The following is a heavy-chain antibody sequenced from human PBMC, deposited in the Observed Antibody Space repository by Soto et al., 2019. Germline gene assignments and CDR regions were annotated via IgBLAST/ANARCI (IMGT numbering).Heavy chain of an antibody. CDR2: INHSGTI. J-gene: IGHJ6*01. V-gene: IGHV4-34*01. Sequence: PSETLSLTCAVYGGSFSGYYWTWIRQPPGKGLEWIGEINHSGTINFNPSLKSRLTISLDTSKKHFSLKLSSVTDADTAAYYCARADRTLVTSYSLDVWGQGTTVTVSP. CDR3: ARADRTLVTSYSLDV. CDR1: GGSFSGYY. D-gene: IGHD2-21*02.